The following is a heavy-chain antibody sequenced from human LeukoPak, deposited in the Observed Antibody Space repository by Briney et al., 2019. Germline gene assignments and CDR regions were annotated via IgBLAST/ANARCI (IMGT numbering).Heavy chain of an antibody. CDR1: GFSFSSYW. J-gene: IGHJ6*02. Sequence: GGSLRLSCAASGFSFSSYWMSWVRQPPGKGLEWVANIKKDGGEKDYVCSVKGRFTISRDNAKNSLYLQMNSLRAEDTAVYWCARNEYYCCDMDVWGQGTTVTVSS. V-gene: IGHV3-7*01. CDR2: IKKDGGEK. CDR3: ARNEYYCCDMDV.